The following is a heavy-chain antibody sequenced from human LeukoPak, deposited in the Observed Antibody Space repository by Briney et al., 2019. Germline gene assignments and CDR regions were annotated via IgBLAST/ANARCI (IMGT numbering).Heavy chain of an antibody. Sequence: PSETLSLTCAVYGGSFSGYYWSWIRHPPGKGLEWIGEINHSGSTNYNPSLKSRVTISVDTSKNQFSLKLSSVTAADTAVYYCARGRMVRGVKRTNDYWGQGTLVTVSS. D-gene: IGHD3-10*01. J-gene: IGHJ4*02. V-gene: IGHV4-34*01. CDR2: INHSGST. CDR3: ARGRMVRGVKRTNDY. CDR1: GGSFSGYY.